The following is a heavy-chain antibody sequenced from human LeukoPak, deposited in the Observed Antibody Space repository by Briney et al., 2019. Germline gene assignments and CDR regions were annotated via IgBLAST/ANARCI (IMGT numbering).Heavy chain of an antibody. D-gene: IGHD3-10*01. CDR1: GHTFTSYG. V-gene: IGHV1-18*04. CDR2: ISAYNGNT. Sequence: ASVKVSCKASGHTFTSYGISWVRQAPGQGLEWMGWISAYNGNTNYAQKLQGRVTMTTDTSTSTAYMELRSLRSDDTAAYYCGFGEFNYNYYYYGMDVWGKGTTVTVSS. J-gene: IGHJ6*04. CDR3: GFGEFNYNYYYYGMDV.